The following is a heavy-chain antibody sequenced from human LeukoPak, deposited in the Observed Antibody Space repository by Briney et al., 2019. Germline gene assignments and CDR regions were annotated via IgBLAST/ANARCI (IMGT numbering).Heavy chain of an antibody. CDR3: AKTHSYPNYGDLYYYYGMDV. J-gene: IGHJ6*02. D-gene: IGHD4-17*01. V-gene: IGHV3-30*18. CDR2: ISYDGSNK. CDR1: GFTFSSYG. Sequence: GRSLRLSCAASGFTFSSYGMHWVRQAPGKGLEWVAVISYDGSNKYYADSVKGRFTISRDNSKNTLYLQMNSLRAEDTAVYYCAKTHSYPNYGDLYYYYGMDVRGQGTTVTVSS.